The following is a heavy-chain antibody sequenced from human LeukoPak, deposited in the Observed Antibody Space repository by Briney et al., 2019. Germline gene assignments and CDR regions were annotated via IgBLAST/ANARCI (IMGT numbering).Heavy chain of an antibody. J-gene: IGHJ6*02. V-gene: IGHV4-59*08. CDR1: GGSISSYY. CDR2: IYYSGST. D-gene: IGHD4-17*01. CDR3: ARLTVTTTTPSYGMDV. Sequence: SETLSLTCTLSGGSISSYYWSWIRQPPGKGLEWIGYIYYSGSTNYNPSLKSRVTISVDTSKNQFSLKLSSVTAADTAVYYCARLTVTTTTPSYGMDVWGQGTTVTVSS.